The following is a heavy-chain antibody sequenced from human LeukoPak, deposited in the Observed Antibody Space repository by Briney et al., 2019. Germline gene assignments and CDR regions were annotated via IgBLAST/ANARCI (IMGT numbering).Heavy chain of an antibody. CDR2: ISGSGDST. J-gene: IGHJ4*02. CDR1: GFTFSSYA. CDR3: AKDRPFAYSASYYQDY. Sequence: GGSLRLSCAASGFTFSSYAISWIRQAPRKGLEWVSTISGSGDSTYYADSVKGRFTISRDNSKNTVYLQMSGLRAEDTAVYYCAKDRPFAYSASYYQDYWGQGTLVTVSS. V-gene: IGHV3-23*01. D-gene: IGHD1-26*01.